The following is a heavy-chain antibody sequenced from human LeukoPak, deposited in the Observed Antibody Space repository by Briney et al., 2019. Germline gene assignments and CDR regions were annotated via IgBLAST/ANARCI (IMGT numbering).Heavy chain of an antibody. J-gene: IGHJ4*02. CDR2: MFYRGST. D-gene: IGHD1-26*01. CDR1: GVFISTSTYY. CDR3: ARQGGWGGAASLIEY. V-gene: IGHV4-39*01. Sequence: PSETLSLTCTVSGVFISTSTYYRAWIRQPPGKGLEWIGSMFYRGSTYYNPSLKRRVTISVDTSKNQFSLKLSSVTASDTAIFYCARQGGWGGAASLIEYWGQGTLVTVSS.